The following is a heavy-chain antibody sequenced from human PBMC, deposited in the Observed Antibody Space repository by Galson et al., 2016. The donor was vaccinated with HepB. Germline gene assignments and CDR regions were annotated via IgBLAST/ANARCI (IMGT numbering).Heavy chain of an antibody. CDR2: VSYDGSSK. CDR1: GFTFSSCG. J-gene: IGHJ4*02. V-gene: IGHV3-30*03. Sequence: SLRLSCAASGFTFSSCGMHWVRQAPGKGLEWVAVVSYDGSSKYYADSVKGRFTISRDNSKNTLYLQMNSLRAEDTAVYYCARDVEYYFDYWGQGTLVTVSS. CDR3: ARDVEYYFDY.